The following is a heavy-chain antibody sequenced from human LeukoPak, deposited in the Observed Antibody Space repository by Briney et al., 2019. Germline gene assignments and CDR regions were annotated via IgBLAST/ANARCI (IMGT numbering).Heavy chain of an antibody. Sequence: PGGSLRLSCAASGFTFSSYGMSWVRQAPGKGLEWVSAISGSGGSTYYADSVKGRLTISRDNAKNSLYLQMNSLRAEDTAVYYCARARTGGLRLGELSPWGQGTLVTVSS. CDR2: ISGSGGST. CDR3: ARARTGGLRLGELSP. J-gene: IGHJ5*02. V-gene: IGHV3-23*01. CDR1: GFTFSSYG. D-gene: IGHD3-16*02.